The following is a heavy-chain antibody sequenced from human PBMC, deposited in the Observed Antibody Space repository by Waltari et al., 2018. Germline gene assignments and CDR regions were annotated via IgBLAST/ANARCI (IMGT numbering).Heavy chain of an antibody. Sequence: EVQLVESGGGLVQPGGSLRLSCVASGFTFSSYWMSWVRQAPGKGLEWVADIKQDGSKEYYMESVRGRFTISRDNGKKSVYLQMNRLRVEDTAVYYCARDCEGDSPNFDYWGQGTQVTVSS. CDR1: GFTFSSYW. D-gene: IGHD3-16*01. V-gene: IGHV3-7*01. CDR3: ARDCEGDSPNFDY. J-gene: IGHJ4*02. CDR2: IKQDGSKE.